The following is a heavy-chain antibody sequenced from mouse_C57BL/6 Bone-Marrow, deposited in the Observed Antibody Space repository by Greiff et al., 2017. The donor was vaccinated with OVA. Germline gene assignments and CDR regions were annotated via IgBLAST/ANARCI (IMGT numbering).Heavy chain of an antibody. J-gene: IGHJ2*01. Sequence: QSGGGLVPPGRTMKIPCAASGFPFCDAWMDWGRQSPGKGLEWVAEIRNKANNHATYYAESVKGRFTISRDDSKSSVYLQMNSLRAEDTGIYYCTEGLGYYFDYWGQGTTLTVSS. V-gene: IGHV6-6*01. CDR2: IRNKANNHAT. CDR3: TEGLGYYFDY. D-gene: IGHD3-3*01. CDR1: GFPFCDAW.